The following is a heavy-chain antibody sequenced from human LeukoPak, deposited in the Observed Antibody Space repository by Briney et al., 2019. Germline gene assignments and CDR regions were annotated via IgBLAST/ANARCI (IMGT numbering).Heavy chain of an antibody. V-gene: IGHV4-39*07. CDR3: ARALRNYRPFVTPGGIFDY. CDR1: GGSISSSSYY. CDR2: INHSGST. D-gene: IGHD1-7*01. Sequence: PSETLSLTCTVSGGSISSSSYYWSWIRQPPGKGLEWIGEINHSGSTNYNPSLKSRVTISVDTSKNQFSLKLSSVTAADTAVYYCARALRNYRPFVTPGGIFDYWGQGTLVTVSS. J-gene: IGHJ4*02.